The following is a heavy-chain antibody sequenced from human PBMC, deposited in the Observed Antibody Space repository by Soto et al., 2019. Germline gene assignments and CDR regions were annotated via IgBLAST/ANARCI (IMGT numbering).Heavy chain of an antibody. Sequence: QVQLVESGGGVVQPGRSLRLSCAASGFTFSSYGMHWVRQAPGKGLEWVAVIWYDGSNKYYADSVEGRFTIYRDNSKNTLYLQMNSLRAEDTAVYYCARNGYCSGGSCYSVPVFDYWGQGTLVTVSS. CDR3: ARNGYCSGGSCYSVPVFDY. CDR1: GFTFSSYG. V-gene: IGHV3-33*01. CDR2: IWYDGSNK. D-gene: IGHD2-15*01. J-gene: IGHJ4*02.